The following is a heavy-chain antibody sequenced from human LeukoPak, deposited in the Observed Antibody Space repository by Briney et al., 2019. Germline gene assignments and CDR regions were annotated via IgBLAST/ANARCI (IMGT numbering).Heavy chain of an antibody. CDR2: IRGNADTT. Sequence: GGSLRLSCAASGFIFSNYGMSWVRQAPGKGLEWVSGIRGNADTTYYADSVKGRFSIFRDNSKNMLYLQMNSPRVEDTAVYYCAKGHADSSGYYYFDSWGQGTLVTVPS. J-gene: IGHJ4*02. CDR1: GFIFSNYG. V-gene: IGHV3-23*01. D-gene: IGHD3-22*01. CDR3: AKGHADSSGYYYFDS.